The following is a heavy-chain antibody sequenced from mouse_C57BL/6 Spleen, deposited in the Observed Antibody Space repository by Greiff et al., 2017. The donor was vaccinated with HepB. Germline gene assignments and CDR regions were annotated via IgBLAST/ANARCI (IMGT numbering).Heavy chain of an antibody. Sequence: QVQLKESGPELVKPGASVKISCKASGYAFSSSWMNWVKQRPGKGLEWIGRIYPGDGDTNYNGKFKGKATLTADKSSSTAYMQLSSLTSEDSAVYFCARGSNRYYFDYWGQGTTLTVSS. V-gene: IGHV1-82*01. CDR3: ARGSNRYYFDY. D-gene: IGHD2-5*01. J-gene: IGHJ2*01. CDR1: GYAFSSSW. CDR2: IYPGDGDT.